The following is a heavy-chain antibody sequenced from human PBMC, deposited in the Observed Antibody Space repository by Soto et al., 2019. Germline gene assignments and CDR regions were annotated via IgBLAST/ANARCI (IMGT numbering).Heavy chain of an antibody. V-gene: IGHV4-31*03. CDR2: IYYSGST. D-gene: IGHD3-10*01. CDR1: GGSISSGGYY. Sequence: PSETLSLTCTVSGGSISSGGYYWNWIRQHPGKGLEWIGYIYYSGSTYYNPSLKSRVSISVDTSKNQFSLKLSSVTAADTAVYYCARERSTMVRGVKVNRLDPWGQGTLVTV. J-gene: IGHJ5*02. CDR3: ARERSTMVRGVKVNRLDP.